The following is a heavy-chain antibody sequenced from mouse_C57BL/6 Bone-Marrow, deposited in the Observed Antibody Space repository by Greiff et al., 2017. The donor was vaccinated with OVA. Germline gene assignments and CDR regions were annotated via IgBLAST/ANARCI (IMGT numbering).Heavy chain of an antibody. V-gene: IGHV5-16*01. CDR1: GFTFSDYY. D-gene: IGHD1-1*01. J-gene: IGHJ2*01. CDR3: AREDYGSSYLWYFDY. CDR2: INYDGSST. Sequence: EVKVVESEGGLVQPGSSMKLSCTASGFTFSDYYMAWVRQVPEKGLEWVANINYDGSSTYYLDSLKSRFIISRDTAKNILYLQMSSLKSEDTATYDCAREDYGSSYLWYFDYWGQGTTLTVSS.